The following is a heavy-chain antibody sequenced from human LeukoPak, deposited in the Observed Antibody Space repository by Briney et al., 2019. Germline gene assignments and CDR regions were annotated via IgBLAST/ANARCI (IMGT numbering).Heavy chain of an antibody. D-gene: IGHD3-3*01. CDR2: MSGSAGST. J-gene: IGHJ5*02. Sequence: GRSLRLSCAASGFTFSSYAMSWVRQAPGKGLEWVSAMSGSAGSTCYADSVKGRFTISRDNSKNTLYLQMNSLRAEDTAVYYCARAVDFWSGYPQPNWFDPWGQGTLVTVSS. CDR3: ARAVDFWSGYPQPNWFDP. CDR1: GFTFSSYA. V-gene: IGHV3-23*01.